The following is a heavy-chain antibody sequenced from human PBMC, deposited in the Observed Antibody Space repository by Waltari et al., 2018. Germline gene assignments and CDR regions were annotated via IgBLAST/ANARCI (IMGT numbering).Heavy chain of an antibody. CDR3: ATRYDTIVVVPAHAFDI. J-gene: IGHJ3*02. V-gene: IGHV4-38-2*01. Sequence: QVQLQESGPGLVKPSETLSLTCAVSGYSLSSGYSWGWIRQPPGKGLEWIGSIYHSGSTYYNPSLKSRVTISVDTSKNQFSLKLSSVTAADTAVYYCATRYDTIVVVPAHAFDIWGQGTMVTVSS. D-gene: IGHD2-2*01. CDR2: IYHSGST. CDR1: GYSLSSGYS.